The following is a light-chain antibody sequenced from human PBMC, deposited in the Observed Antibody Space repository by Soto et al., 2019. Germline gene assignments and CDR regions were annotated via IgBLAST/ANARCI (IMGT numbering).Light chain of an antibody. CDR1: SSDVGGYSF. CDR2: DVT. CDR3: SSYADTDRVI. V-gene: IGLV2-8*01. Sequence: QSALTQPPSASGSPGQSVTISCTGTSSDVGGYSFVSWYQQRPGKAPKLMIYDVTKRPSGVPDRFSASKSGNTASLTVSGLQAADEADYLCSSYADTDRVIFGGGTQLTVL. J-gene: IGLJ2*01.